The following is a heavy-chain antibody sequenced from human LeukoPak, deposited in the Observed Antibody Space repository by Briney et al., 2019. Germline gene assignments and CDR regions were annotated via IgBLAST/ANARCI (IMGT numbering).Heavy chain of an antibody. CDR2: MNPNSGNT. V-gene: IGHV1-8*03. Sequence: ASVKVSCQHSGYTFSSYDINWVRQAPGQGLAWMGRMNPNSGNTNYAQKFQGRVPITRRTSTSTAYLELSSLRSDDTAVYYCARGGWWNSVSGALFGLDVRGQGPPGTVS. D-gene: IGHD3-10*01. J-gene: IGHJ6*02. CDR3: ARGGWWNSVSGALFGLDV. CDR1: GYTFSSYD.